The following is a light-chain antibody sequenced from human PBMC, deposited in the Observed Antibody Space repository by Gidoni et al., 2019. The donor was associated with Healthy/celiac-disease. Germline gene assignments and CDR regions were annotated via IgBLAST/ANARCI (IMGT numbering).Light chain of an antibody. J-gene: IGKJ1*01. V-gene: IGKV4-1*01. CDR3: QQYYSTPPT. CDR1: QSVLYSSNNKNY. Sequence: DIVMTQSPDSLSVSLGERATINCKSSQSVLYSSNNKNYLAWYHQKPGHPPKLLIYWASTRESGVPDRFSGSGSGTDYTLTIISLQAEDVAVYYCQQYYSTPPTFGQGTKVEIK. CDR2: WAS.